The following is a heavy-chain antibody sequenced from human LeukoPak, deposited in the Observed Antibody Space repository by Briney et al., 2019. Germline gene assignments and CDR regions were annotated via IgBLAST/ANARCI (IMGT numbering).Heavy chain of an antibody. CDR3: ARTYSSGWYGRDWFDP. D-gene: IGHD6-19*01. Sequence: ASVKVSCKASGYTFTSYDINWVRQATEQGLEWMGWMNPNSGNTGYAQKFQGRVTMTRNTSISTAYMELSSLRSEDTAVYYCARTYSSGWYGRDWFDPWGQGTLVTVSS. J-gene: IGHJ5*02. V-gene: IGHV1-8*01. CDR1: GYTFTSYD. CDR2: MNPNSGNT.